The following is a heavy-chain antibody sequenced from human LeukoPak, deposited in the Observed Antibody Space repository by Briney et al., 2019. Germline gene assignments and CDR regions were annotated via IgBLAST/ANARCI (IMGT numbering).Heavy chain of an antibody. V-gene: IGHV4-34*01. Sequence: PSETLSLTCAVYGGSFSGYYWSWIRQPPGKGLEWIGEINHSGSTNYNPSLKSRVTISVDTSKNQFSLKLSSVTAADTAVYYCATXRGXSSSWYRRSDYWGQGTLVTVSS. CDR2: INHSGST. CDR3: ATXRGXSSSWYRRSDY. CDR1: GGSFSGYY. D-gene: IGHD6-13*01. J-gene: IGHJ4*02.